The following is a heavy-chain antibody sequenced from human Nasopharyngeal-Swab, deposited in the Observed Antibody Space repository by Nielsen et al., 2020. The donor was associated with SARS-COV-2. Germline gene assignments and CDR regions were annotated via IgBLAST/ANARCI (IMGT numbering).Heavy chain of an antibody. Sequence: GESLKISCVASGFTFSNYGMHWVRQAPGKGLEWVAIISYDGSNKYHADSVEGRFTISKDNSKNTLYLQMSSLRADDTAVYYCAKERFYSGSGKYPRDFDYWGQGTLVTVSS. J-gene: IGHJ4*02. CDR2: ISYDGSNK. D-gene: IGHD3-10*01. CDR3: AKERFYSGSGKYPRDFDY. V-gene: IGHV3-30*18. CDR1: GFTFSNYG.